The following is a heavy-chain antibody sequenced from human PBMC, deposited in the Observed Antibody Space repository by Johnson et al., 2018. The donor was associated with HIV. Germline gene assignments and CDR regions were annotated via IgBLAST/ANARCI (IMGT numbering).Heavy chain of an antibody. CDR3: ASDFVAVVATPFIGSAFDI. CDR1: GFTFDDYG. Sequence: EVQLVESGGGVVRPGGSLRLSCAASGFTFDDYGMSWVRQAPGKGLEWVSGINWNGGSTGYADSVKGRFTISRENAKNSLYLKMNSLRAEDTAVYYCASDFVAVVATPFIGSAFDIWGQGTMVTVSS. D-gene: IGHD5-12*01. CDR2: INWNGGST. V-gene: IGHV3-20*04. J-gene: IGHJ3*02.